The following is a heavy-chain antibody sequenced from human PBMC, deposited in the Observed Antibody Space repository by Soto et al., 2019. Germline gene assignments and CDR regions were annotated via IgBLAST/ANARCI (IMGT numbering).Heavy chain of an antibody. J-gene: IGHJ4*02. V-gene: IGHV3-30*18. CDR2: ISYDGSNK. Sequence: PGGSLRLSCAASGFTFSSYGMHWVRQAPGKGLEWVAVISYDGSNKYYADSVKGRFTISRDNSKNTLYLQMNSLRAEDTAVYYCAKDGQDRTYYDFWSGFLKWGQGTLVTVSS. CDR3: AKDGQDRTYYDFWSGFLK. D-gene: IGHD3-3*01. CDR1: GFTFSSYG.